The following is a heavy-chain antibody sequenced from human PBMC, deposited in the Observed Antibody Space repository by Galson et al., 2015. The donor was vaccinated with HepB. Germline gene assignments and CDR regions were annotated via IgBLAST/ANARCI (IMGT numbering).Heavy chain of an antibody. CDR1: GDSISSSSYY. CDR3: ARQIPSVAGPDY. J-gene: IGHJ4*02. CDR2: IYYSGST. D-gene: IGHD6-19*01. Sequence: SETLSLTCTVSGDSISSSSYYWGWIRQPPGKGLEWIGSIYYSGSTYYKPSLKSRVTISVDTSKNQFSLKLSSVTAADTAVYYCARQIPSVAGPDYWGQGTLVTVSS. V-gene: IGHV4-39*01.